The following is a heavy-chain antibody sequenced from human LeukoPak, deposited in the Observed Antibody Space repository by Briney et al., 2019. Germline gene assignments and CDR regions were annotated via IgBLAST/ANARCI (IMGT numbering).Heavy chain of an antibody. V-gene: IGHV3-74*01. CDR2: ISPTGSTT. CDR1: GFSFSGHW. CDR3: ARNVGWFRFDY. Sequence: GGSLRLSCTASGFSFSGHWMHWARQLPGKGLVWVSRISPTGSTTSYADSVKGRFTVSRDNAENSLYLQMNSLRAEDTAVYYCARNVGWFRFDYWGQGTLVTVSS. D-gene: IGHD2-15*01. J-gene: IGHJ4*02.